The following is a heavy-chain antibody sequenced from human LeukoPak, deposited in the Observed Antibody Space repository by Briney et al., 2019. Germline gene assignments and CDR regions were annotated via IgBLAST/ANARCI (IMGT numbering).Heavy chain of an antibody. CDR1: GITLSSYW. V-gene: IGHV3-7*05. CDR3: AKSYDSSSWSYFDY. D-gene: IGHD6-13*01. CDR2: IKQDASEK. Sequence: GGSLRLSCAGSGITLSSYWMSWVRQAPGKGLEWVGNIKQDASEKYFVDSLRGRFTISRDNAKNSLFLQMNSLRADDTAVYYCAKSYDSSSWSYFDYWGQGTLVTVSS. J-gene: IGHJ4*02.